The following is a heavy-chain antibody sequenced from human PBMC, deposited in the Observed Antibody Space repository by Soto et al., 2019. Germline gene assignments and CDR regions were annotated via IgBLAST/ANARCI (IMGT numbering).Heavy chain of an antibody. D-gene: IGHD3-10*01. CDR3: TRHPTMVRGVISPS. CDR1: GFTFSDHY. Sequence: GGSLRLSCAASGFTFSDHYMDWVRQASGKGLEWVGRIRSKANSYATAYAASVKGRFTISRDDSKNTAYLQMNSLKTEDTAVYYCTRHPTMVRGVISPSWGQGTLVTVSS. V-gene: IGHV3-73*01. CDR2: IRSKANSYAT. J-gene: IGHJ5*02.